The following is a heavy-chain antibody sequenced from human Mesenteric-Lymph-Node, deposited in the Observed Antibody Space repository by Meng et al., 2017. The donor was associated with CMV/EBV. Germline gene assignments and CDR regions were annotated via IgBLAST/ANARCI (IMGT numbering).Heavy chain of an antibody. J-gene: IGHJ3*02. CDR1: GYTFTGYY. D-gene: IGHD7-27*01. V-gene: IGHV1-2*02. CDR3: ARVYRPNWGWNDAFDI. CDR2: INPNSGGT. Sequence: ASVKVSCKASGYTFTGYYMHWVRQAPGQGLEWMGWINPNSGGTNYAQKFQGRVTMTRDTSISTAYMELSRLRSDDTAVYYCARVYRPNWGWNDAFDIWGQGTMVT.